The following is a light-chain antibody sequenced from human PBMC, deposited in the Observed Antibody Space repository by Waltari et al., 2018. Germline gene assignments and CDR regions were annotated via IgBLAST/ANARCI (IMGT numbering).Light chain of an antibody. CDR2: DVS. Sequence: QSALTQPRSVSGSPGQSVTISCPGTSSDVGGYNYVSWFQQHPGKAPKLMIHDVSKRPSGVPDRLSGSKSGNTASLTISGLQADDETDYYCCSYAGRYTWVFGGGTKLTVL. CDR1: SSDVGGYNY. CDR3: CSYAGRYTWV. V-gene: IGLV2-11*01. J-gene: IGLJ3*02.